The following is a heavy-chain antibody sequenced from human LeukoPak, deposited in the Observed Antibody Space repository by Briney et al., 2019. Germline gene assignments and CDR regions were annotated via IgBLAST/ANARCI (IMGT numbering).Heavy chain of an antibody. CDR3: AREDNWNGGYFDY. CDR2: INHSGST. D-gene: IGHD1-20*01. Sequence: TSETLSLTCAVYGGSFSGYYWSWIRQPPGKGLEWIGEINHSGSTNYNPSLKSRVTISVDTSKNQFSLKLSSVTAADTAVYYCAREDNWNGGYFDYWGQGTLVTVSS. CDR1: GGSFSGYY. V-gene: IGHV4-34*01. J-gene: IGHJ4*02.